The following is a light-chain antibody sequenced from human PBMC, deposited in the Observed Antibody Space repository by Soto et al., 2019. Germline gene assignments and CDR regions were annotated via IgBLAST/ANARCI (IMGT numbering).Light chain of an antibody. Sequence: EIVLTQSPATLSLSPGERATLSCRASQSVSSYLAWYQQKPGQAPRLLIYDASNRATGIPARFSGSGSGTDCSGTISSLEPEDFAVYYCQQRSNWPTFGQGTKLEIK. CDR1: QSVSSY. J-gene: IGKJ2*01. V-gene: IGKV3-11*01. CDR2: DAS. CDR3: QQRSNWPT.